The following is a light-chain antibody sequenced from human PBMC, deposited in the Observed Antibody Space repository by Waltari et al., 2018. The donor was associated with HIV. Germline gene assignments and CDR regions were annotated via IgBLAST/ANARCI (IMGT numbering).Light chain of an antibody. CDR3: QQYYSPPLT. Sequence: DIVMTQSPDSLAVSLGERATIXCESXQSVFDKFNKKNYLGWYQKKPGQTPKLLIYXASNRESGVPDRFSGSGSGTDFTLTISGLQAEDVATYYCQQYYSPPLTFGQGTRLEIK. J-gene: IGKJ5*01. CDR1: QSVFDKFNKKNY. V-gene: IGKV4-1*01. CDR2: XAS.